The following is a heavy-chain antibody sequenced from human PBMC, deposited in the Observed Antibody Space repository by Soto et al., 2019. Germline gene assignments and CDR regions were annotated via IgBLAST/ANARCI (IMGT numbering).Heavy chain of an antibody. CDR1: DFTISNAW. J-gene: IGHJ6*02. V-gene: IGHV3-15*07. CDR3: TTGSVEGV. CDR2: IKTKSEGEAT. Sequence: GGSLRLSCAASDFTISNAWMNWVRQAPGKGLEWAGRIKTKSEGEATDYAAPLKGRFTISRDDSKNTLFLQMNSLKTEDTAVYYCTTGSVEGVWGQGATVTVSS. D-gene: IGHD2-15*01.